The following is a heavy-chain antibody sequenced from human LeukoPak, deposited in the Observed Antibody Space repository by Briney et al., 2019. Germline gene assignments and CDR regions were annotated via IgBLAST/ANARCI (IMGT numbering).Heavy chain of an antibody. D-gene: IGHD6-13*01. J-gene: IGHJ4*02. CDR2: IYSDYYI. CDR1: EFTVSSNY. V-gene: IGHV3-53*01. CDR3: ARLLGYCSTTSCPQGIAAAGILDY. Sequence: GGSLRLSCAASEFTVSSNYMSWVRQAPGKGLEWVSVIYSDYYIYYADSVKGRFTISRDNSKNTLYLQMNSLRAEDTAVYYCARLLGYCSTTSCPQGIAAAGILDYWGQGTLVTVSS.